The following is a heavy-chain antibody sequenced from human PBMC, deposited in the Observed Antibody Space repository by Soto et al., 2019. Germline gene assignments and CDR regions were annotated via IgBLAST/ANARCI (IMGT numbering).Heavy chain of an antibody. D-gene: IGHD3-3*01. CDR3: AREGRRITIFGVVTKGWGYFDY. CDR1: GGSFSGYY. V-gene: IGHV4-34*01. Sequence: QVQLQQWGAGLLKPSETLSLTCAVYGGSFSGYYWSWIRQPPGKGLEWIGEINHSGSTNYNPSLKSRVTISVDTSTYQFSLKLSSVTAADTAVYYYAREGRRITIFGVVTKGWGYFDYWGQGTLVTVSS. CDR2: INHSGST. J-gene: IGHJ4*02.